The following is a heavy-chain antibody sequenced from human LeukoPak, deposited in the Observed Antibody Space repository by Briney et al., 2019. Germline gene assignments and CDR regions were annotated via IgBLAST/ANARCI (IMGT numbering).Heavy chain of an antibody. CDR1: GFTFSTYS. Sequence: GGSLRLSCAASGFTFSTYSMNWVRQAPGKGLEWVSYISSSSTTIYYADSVKGRFTISRDNAKNSLYLQMNSPRAEDTAVYYCARDLQIAARQGSFFDYWGQGTLVTVSP. CDR2: ISSSSTTI. J-gene: IGHJ4*02. V-gene: IGHV3-48*01. CDR3: ARDLQIAARQGSFFDY. D-gene: IGHD6-6*01.